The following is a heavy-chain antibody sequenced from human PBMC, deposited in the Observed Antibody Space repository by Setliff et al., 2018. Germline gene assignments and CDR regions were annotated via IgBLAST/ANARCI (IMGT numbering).Heavy chain of an antibody. D-gene: IGHD3-16*01. Sequence: ASVKVSCKASGYTFTSYGFSWVRQAPGQGLEWMGWISGYNGNTNYAQKVQGRGTMTTDTSTGTIYMELRSLRADDTAVYYCSGFGLYYEAVYGGGDYYYYGMDVWGQGTTVTVSS. V-gene: IGHV1-18*01. CDR3: SGFGLYYEAVYGGGDYYYYGMDV. CDR1: GYTFTSYG. J-gene: IGHJ6*02. CDR2: ISGYNGNT.